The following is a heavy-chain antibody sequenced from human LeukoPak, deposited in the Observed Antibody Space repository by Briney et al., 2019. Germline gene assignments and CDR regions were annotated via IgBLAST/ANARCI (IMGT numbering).Heavy chain of an antibody. Sequence: PSETLSLTCAVYGGSFSGYYWSWIRQPPGKGLEWIGEINHSGSTNYNPSLKCRVTISVDTSKNQFSLKLSSVTAADTAVYYCARRGRYYYYYDMDVWGKGTTVTISS. J-gene: IGHJ6*03. CDR1: GGSFSGYY. CDR3: ARRGRYYYYYDMDV. D-gene: IGHD3-10*01. V-gene: IGHV4-34*01. CDR2: INHSGST.